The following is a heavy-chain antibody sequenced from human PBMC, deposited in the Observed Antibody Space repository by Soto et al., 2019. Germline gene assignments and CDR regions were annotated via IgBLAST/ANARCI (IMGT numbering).Heavy chain of an antibody. V-gene: IGHV3-15*01. CDR2: IKSKTDGGTT. Sequence: EVQLVESGGGLVKPGGSLRLSCAASGFTFSNAWMSWVRQAPGKGLEWVGRIKSKTDGGTTDYAAPVKGRFTISRDDSRNTLYLQMISLKTEDTAVYYCTSTITIFGVVIIALDAFDIWGQGTMVTVSS. CDR3: TSTITIFGVVIIALDAFDI. CDR1: GFTFSNAW. J-gene: IGHJ3*02. D-gene: IGHD3-3*01.